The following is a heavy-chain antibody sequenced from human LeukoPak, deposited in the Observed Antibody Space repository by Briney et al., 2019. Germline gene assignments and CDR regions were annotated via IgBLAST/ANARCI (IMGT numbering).Heavy chain of an antibody. J-gene: IGHJ4*02. D-gene: IGHD1-14*01. CDR2: INEDGSEK. CDR3: ARGGVRRGYYDY. CDR1: GFSFSNYW. V-gene: IGHV3-7*01. Sequence: XSLRLSCAASGFSFSNYWMKWVRQDPGKGLEWVANINEDGSEKYYVDSVRGRFTISRDNAKNSLYLQMNSLRTEDTAIYYCARGGVRRGYYDYWGQGTLVTVSS.